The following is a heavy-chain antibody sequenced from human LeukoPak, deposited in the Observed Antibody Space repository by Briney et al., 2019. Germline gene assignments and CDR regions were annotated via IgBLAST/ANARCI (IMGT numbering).Heavy chain of an antibody. CDR2: IYYSGGT. CDR1: GGSISSSSYY. CDR3: ARTGIGATPFDY. J-gene: IGHJ4*02. V-gene: IGHV4-39*01. D-gene: IGHD3-10*01. Sequence: SATLSLTCTVSGGSISSSSYYWGWIRQPPGKGLEWIGSIYYSGGTYYNPSLKSRVTISVDTSKNQFSLKLSSVTAADTAVYYCARTGIGATPFDYWGQGTLVTVSS.